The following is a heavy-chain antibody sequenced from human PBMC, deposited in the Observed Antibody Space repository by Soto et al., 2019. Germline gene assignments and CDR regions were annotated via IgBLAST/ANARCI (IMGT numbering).Heavy chain of an antibody. CDR3: ARHKELLLASLSYGLDL. CDR2: IYYTGDT. V-gene: IGHV4-39*01. CDR1: GDFVSSSRYY. D-gene: IGHD3-22*01. Sequence: SETLSLTCTVSGDFVSSSRYYWGWIRQPQGQGLEWIGSIYYTGDTFFNPSLKSRVTFSVDPSKNQFSLKLTSLTAADTAVYFCARHKELLLASLSYGLDLWGQGTTVTVSS. J-gene: IGHJ6*02.